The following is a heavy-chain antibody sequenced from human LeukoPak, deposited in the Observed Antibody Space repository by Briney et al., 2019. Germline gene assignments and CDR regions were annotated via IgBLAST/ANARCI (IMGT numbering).Heavy chain of an antibody. CDR3: ATPSYGDYFRVDNGMDV. CDR2: ISYDGSNK. CDR1: GFTFSSYG. Sequence: GGSLRLSCAASGFTFSSYGMHWVRQAPGRGLEWVAVISYDGSNKYYADSVKGRFTISRDNSKNTLYLQMNSLRAEDTAVYYCATPSYGDYFRVDNGMDVWGQGTTVTVSS. D-gene: IGHD4-17*01. V-gene: IGHV3-30*03. J-gene: IGHJ6*02.